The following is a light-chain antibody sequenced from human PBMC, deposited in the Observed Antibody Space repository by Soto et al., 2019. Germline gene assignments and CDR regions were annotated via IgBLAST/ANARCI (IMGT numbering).Light chain of an antibody. CDR1: QSISSY. V-gene: IGKV1-39*01. J-gene: IGKJ4*01. Sequence: DIPMTQSPSSPSTPLGASVTIIGRASQSISSYLDWYQQKPGKAPKLLIYAASSLQSGVPSRFSGSGSGTDFTLTISSLQPEDFATYYCQHSYNFPLSFGGGTKVDIK. CDR2: AAS. CDR3: QHSYNFPLS.